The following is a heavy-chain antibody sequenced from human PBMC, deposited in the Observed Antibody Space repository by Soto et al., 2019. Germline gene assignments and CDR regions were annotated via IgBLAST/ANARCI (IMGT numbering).Heavy chain of an antibody. CDR2: ICGAGDCT. V-gene: IGHV3-23*01. J-gene: IGHJ4*02. CDR1: GFTFSSYA. Sequence: GGSLRLSCAASGFTFSSYAMSWVRQAPGKGLEWVSAICGAGDCTFYADSVKGRFTMSRDNSRNTLYLQMDSLRAADTAVYYCARLRQQLLDYWGQGTLVTVSS. CDR3: ARLRQQLLDY. D-gene: IGHD6-13*01.